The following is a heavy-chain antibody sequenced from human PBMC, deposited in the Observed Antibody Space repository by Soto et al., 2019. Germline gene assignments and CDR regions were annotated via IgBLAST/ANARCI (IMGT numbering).Heavy chain of an antibody. CDR3: ARVNGVWSAYSNSGMDV. V-gene: IGHV3-30-3*01. CDR2: ISYDGSNY. D-gene: IGHD3-3*01. CDR1: GFTFSSYA. J-gene: IGHJ6*02. Sequence: GGSLRLSCAASGFTFSSYAMHWVRQAPGKGLEWVTIISYDGSNYYYADSVKGRFTISRDNSKNTLYLQMNSLRPEDTAVYYCARVNGVWSAYSNSGMDVWGQGTTVTVSS.